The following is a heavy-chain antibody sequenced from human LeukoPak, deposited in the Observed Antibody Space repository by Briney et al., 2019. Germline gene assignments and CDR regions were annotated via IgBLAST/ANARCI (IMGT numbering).Heavy chain of an antibody. D-gene: IGHD3-22*01. CDR3: ARGDDSSGYYPAYFDY. J-gene: IGHJ4*02. Sequence: SETLSLTCAVYGGSFSGYYWSWIRQPAGKGLEWIGHIYNSGSTKYNPSLKSRVTISVDTSKNQFSLKLSSVTAADTAVYYCARGDDSSGYYPAYFDYWGQGTLVTVSS. V-gene: IGHV4-59*10. CDR2: IYNSGST. CDR1: GGSFSGYY.